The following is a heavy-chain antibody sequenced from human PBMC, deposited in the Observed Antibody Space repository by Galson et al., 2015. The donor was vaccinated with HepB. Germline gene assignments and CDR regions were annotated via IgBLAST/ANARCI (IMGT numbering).Heavy chain of an antibody. CDR1: GGTFSSYG. D-gene: IGHD5-18*01. CDR2: IIPIFATK. Sequence: SVKVSCKASGGTFSSYGISWVRQAPGQGLEWMGGIIPIFATKDYAQKFQGRVTITADESTTTVYMELSSLRSEDTALYYCARGRYSHGYTYYYYMDVWGEGTLVTVYS. V-gene: IGHV1-69*13. J-gene: IGHJ6*03. CDR3: ARGRYSHGYTYYYYMDV.